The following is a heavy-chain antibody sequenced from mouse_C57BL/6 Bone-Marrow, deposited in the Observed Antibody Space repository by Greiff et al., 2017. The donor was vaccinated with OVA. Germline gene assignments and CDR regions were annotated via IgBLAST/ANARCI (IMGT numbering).Heavy chain of an antibody. CDR1: GYTFTSYW. Sequence: EVQLVESGTVLARPGASVKMSCKTSGYTFTSYWMHWVKQRPGPGLEWIGAIYPGNSDTSYNQKFKGNAKLTAVTSSSTAYMELSSLTNEYSAVYDGTIYYSNDPWFAYWGQGTLVTVSA. CDR3: TIYYSNDPWFAY. J-gene: IGHJ3*01. V-gene: IGHV1-5*01. D-gene: IGHD2-5*01. CDR2: IYPGNSDT.